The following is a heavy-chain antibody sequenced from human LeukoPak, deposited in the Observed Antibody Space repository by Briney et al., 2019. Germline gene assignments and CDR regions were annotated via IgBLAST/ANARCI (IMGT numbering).Heavy chain of an antibody. D-gene: IGHD5-24*01. CDR2: ISYDGSNE. J-gene: IGHJ4*02. V-gene: IGHV3-30*03. CDR3: ASLSVEMTTIDY. CDR1: GFTFGHYG. Sequence: GGSLRLSCAASGFTFGHYGMHWVRQAPGKGLEWVALISYDGSNEYYADSVRGRFTVSRDNSKNTLYLQMNGLRAEDTAVYLCASLSVEMTTIDYWGQGTLVTVSS.